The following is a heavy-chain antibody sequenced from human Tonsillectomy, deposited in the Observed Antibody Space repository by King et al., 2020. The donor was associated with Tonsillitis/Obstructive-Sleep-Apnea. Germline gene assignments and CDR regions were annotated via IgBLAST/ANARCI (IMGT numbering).Heavy chain of an antibody. D-gene: IGHD2-2*02. Sequence: VQLQQWGAGLLKPSETLSLRCAVYGGSFSGYYWSWLRQPPGKGLDWIGEINHSGSTNYNPSLKSQVTLSVDTSKNQISLKVSAVTAADTAVYYCARGTYCTTTSCYSHYMDVWGRGTTVTVSS. CDR2: INHSGST. CDR1: GGSFSGYY. J-gene: IGHJ6*03. CDR3: ARGTYCTTTSCYSHYMDV. V-gene: IGHV4-34*01.